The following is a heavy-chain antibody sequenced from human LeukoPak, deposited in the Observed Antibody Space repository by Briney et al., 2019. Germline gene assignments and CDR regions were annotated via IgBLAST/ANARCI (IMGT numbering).Heavy chain of an antibody. D-gene: IGHD2-2*01. J-gene: IGHJ4*02. CDR3: ARSSRGSVVPVDY. CDR1: GYSFTSYW. V-gene: IGHV5-51*01. Sequence: GESLKISCKGSGYSFTSYWIGWVRQMPGKGLEWMGIIYPGDSDTRYSPSFQGQVTISADKSISTAHLQWSSLKASDTAMYYCARSSRGSVVPVDYWGQGTLVTVSP. CDR2: IYPGDSDT.